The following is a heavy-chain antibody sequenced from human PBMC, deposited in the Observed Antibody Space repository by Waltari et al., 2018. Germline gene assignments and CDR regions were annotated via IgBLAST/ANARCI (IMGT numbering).Heavy chain of an antibody. V-gene: IGHV4-39*01. CDR1: GGSISSSSYY. CDR2: IYYSGST. Sequence: QLQLQESGPGLVKPSETLSLTCTVSGGSISSSSYYWGWIRQPPGKGLEWIGSIYYSGSTYYNPSLKSRVTISVDTSKNQFSLKLSSVTAADTAVYYCTRLSNGGYDAFDIWGQGTMVTVSS. J-gene: IGHJ3*02. CDR3: TRLSNGGYDAFDI. D-gene: IGHD3-10*01.